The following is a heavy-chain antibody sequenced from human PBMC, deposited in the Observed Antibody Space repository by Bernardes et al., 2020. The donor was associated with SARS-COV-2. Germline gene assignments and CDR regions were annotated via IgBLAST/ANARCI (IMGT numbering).Heavy chain of an antibody. CDR3: AKDLVDIVATIFSGYYYYGMDV. V-gene: IGHV3-23*01. Sequence: VGALILSCAASGFTFRSSAMSWVRQAPGPGLEWVSAISGSGGSTYYADSVKGRFTISRDNSKNTLYLQMNSLRAEDTAVYYCAKDLVDIVATIFSGYYYYGMDVWGQGTTVTVSS. CDR2: ISGSGGST. D-gene: IGHD5-12*01. CDR1: GFTFRSSA. J-gene: IGHJ6*02.